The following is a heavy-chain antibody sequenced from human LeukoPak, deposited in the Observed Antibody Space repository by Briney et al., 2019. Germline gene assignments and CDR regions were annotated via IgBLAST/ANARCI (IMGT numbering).Heavy chain of an antibody. CDR3: ASQPIVVVPAAMRTAYYYYGIDV. Sequence: KTSETLSLTCAVYGGSFSGYYWSWIRQPPGKGLEWIGEINHSGSTNYNPSLKSRVTISVDTSKNQFSLKLSSVTAADTAVYYCASQPIVVVPAAMRTAYYYYGIDVWGQGTTVTVSS. J-gene: IGHJ6*02. D-gene: IGHD2-2*01. CDR2: INHSGST. V-gene: IGHV4-34*01. CDR1: GGSFSGYY.